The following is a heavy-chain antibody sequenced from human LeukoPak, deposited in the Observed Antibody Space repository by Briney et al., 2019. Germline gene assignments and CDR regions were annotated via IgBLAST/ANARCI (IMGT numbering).Heavy chain of an antibody. J-gene: IGHJ5*02. CDR3: ARDYCSSTSCYYLNWFDP. V-gene: IGHV3-33*01. D-gene: IGHD2-2*01. CDR2: IWYDGNNK. Sequence: GGSLRLSCAASGFTFSSYGMHWVRQAPGKGLEWVALIWYDGNNKYYADSVKGRFTISRDNSKNTLYLQMNSLRAEDTAVYYCARDYCSSTSCYYLNWFDPWGQGTLVTVSS. CDR1: GFTFSSYG.